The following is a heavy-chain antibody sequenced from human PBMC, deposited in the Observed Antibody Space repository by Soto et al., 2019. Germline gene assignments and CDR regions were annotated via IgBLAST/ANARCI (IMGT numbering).Heavy chain of an antibody. J-gene: IGHJ6*03. CDR1: GFTFSSYS. D-gene: IGHD6-6*01. CDR3: ARDPGIAARIYYYYYMDV. CDR2: ISSSSSYI. V-gene: IGHV3-21*01. Sequence: GGSLRLSCAASGFTFSSYSMNWVRQAPGKGLEWVSSISSSSSYIYYADSVKGRFTISRDNAKNSLYLQMNSLRAEDTAVYYCARDPGIAARIYYYYYMDVWGKGTTVTVSS.